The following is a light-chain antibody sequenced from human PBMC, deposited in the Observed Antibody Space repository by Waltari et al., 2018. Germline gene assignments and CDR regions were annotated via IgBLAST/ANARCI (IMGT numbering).Light chain of an antibody. V-gene: IGLV1-40*01. CDR1: RFHTGAGYE. CDR2: GNN. J-gene: IGLJ3*02. Sequence: QSVLTQPPAVSGAPGQRVTISCAGGRFHTGAGYEIPWYQQFPGTAPKLLIYGNNNRPSGVPDRFSGSKSGTSASLAITGLQAEDEADYYCQSYDSSLSCWVFGGGTKLTVL. CDR3: QSYDSSLSCWV.